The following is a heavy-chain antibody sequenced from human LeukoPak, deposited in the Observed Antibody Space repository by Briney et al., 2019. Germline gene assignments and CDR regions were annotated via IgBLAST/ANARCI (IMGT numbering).Heavy chain of an antibody. CDR1: AFTFSSYW. D-gene: IGHD4-23*01. CDR2: MKEDGGEI. Sequence: GGSLRLSCEASAFTFSSYWMSWVRQAPGRGLEWVANMKEDGGEINYVDSVKSRFTISRDNAKNSLFLQMNSLRVEDTAVYYCARDRGYSTFDYWGQGTLVTVSS. J-gene: IGHJ4*02. CDR3: ARDRGYSTFDY. V-gene: IGHV3-7*01.